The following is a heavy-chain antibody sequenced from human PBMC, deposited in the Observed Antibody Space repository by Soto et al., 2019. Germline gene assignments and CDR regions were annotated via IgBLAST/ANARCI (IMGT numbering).Heavy chain of an antibody. J-gene: IGHJ4*02. CDR3: ARGLRIYYDRSGLHY. CDR1: GFTFSNYE. V-gene: IGHV3-48*03. Sequence: GGSLRLSCAASGFTFSNYEMNWVRQTPGKGLEWVSYISYTGSTIYYADSVRGRFTISRDNSKNSLYLQMNSLRAEDTAVYYCARGLRIYYDRSGLHYWGQGTPVTVSS. D-gene: IGHD3-22*01. CDR2: ISYTGSTI.